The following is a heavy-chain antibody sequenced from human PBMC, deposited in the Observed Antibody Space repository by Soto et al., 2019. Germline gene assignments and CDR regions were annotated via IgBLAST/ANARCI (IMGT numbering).Heavy chain of an antibody. J-gene: IGHJ6*02. CDR2: IYYSGST. CDR3: ARHSGSITIFGVVIPDSYYYYGMDV. Sequence: PSETLSLTCTFSGFSISSGDDYLSWIRQPPGKGLEWIGYIYYSGSTYYNPSLKSRVTISVDTSKNQFSLKLSSVTAADTAVYYCARHSGSITIFGVVIPDSYYYYGMDVWGQGTTVTVSS. V-gene: IGHV4-39*01. D-gene: IGHD3-3*01. CDR1: GFSISSGDDY.